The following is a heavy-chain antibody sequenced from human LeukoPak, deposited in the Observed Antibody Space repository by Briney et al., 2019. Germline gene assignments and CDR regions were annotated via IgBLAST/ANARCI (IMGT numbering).Heavy chain of an antibody. CDR1: GYTFTSYY. V-gene: IGHV1-46*01. Sequence: ASVKVSCKASGYTFTSYYMHWVRQAPGQGLEWMGIINPSGGSTSYAQKFQGRVTMTTDTSTSTAYMELRSLRSDDTAVYYCARESPAGDNWFDPWGQGTLVTVSS. CDR2: INPSGGST. CDR3: ARESPAGDNWFDP. J-gene: IGHJ5*02.